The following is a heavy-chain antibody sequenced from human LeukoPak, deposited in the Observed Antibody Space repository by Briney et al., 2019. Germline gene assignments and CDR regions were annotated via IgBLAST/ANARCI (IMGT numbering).Heavy chain of an antibody. CDR2: INPYSGGT. D-gene: IGHD3-22*01. CDR3: ARDYYDSSGFGSFDI. Sequence: ASVKVSCKASGYTFTAYYMHWVRQAPGQGLEWMGWINPYSGGTNFVQKFQGRVTMTRDTSISTAYIELSRLRSDDTAVYYCARDYYDSSGFGSFDIWGQGTMVTVSS. J-gene: IGHJ3*02. CDR1: GYTFTAYY. V-gene: IGHV1-2*02.